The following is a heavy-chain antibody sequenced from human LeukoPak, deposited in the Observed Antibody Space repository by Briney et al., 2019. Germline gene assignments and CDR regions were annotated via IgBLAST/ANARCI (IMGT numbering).Heavy chain of an antibody. CDR1: GFTLSGHW. V-gene: IGHV3-74*01. CDR3: AKSDWFDP. Sequence: QPGGSLRLSCAASGFTLSGHWMHWFRQPPGKGLAWVSRNKYDGSESYYADSVKGRFTISRDNAKNTLYLQMSSLRVEDTAVYYCAKSDWFDPWGQGTLVTVSS. J-gene: IGHJ5*02. CDR2: NKYDGSES.